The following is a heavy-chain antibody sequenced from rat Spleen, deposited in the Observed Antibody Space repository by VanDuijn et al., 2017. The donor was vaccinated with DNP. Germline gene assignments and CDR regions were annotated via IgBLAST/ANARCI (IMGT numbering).Heavy chain of an antibody. CDR2: INYSGYT. CDR3: TTWNTYYWYFDF. J-gene: IGHJ1*01. CDR1: GYSITSNY. Sequence: EVQLQESGPGLVKPSQSLSLTCSVTGYSITSNYWGWIREFPGNKMEWIGHINYSGYTSYNPSLKSQISITRDTSKNQFFLQLNSVTTEDTATYYCTTWNTYYWYFDFWGPGTMVTVSS. V-gene: IGHV3-1*01.